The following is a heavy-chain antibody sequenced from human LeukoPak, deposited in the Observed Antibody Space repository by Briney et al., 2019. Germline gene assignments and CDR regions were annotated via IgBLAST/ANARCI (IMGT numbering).Heavy chain of an antibody. V-gene: IGHV3-21*01. CDR2: ISRSSSYI. CDR1: GFTFSSYS. D-gene: IGHD6-19*01. CDR3: ARAVAGTHFDY. Sequence: PGGSLRLSCAASGFTFSSYSMNWVRQAPGKGLEWVSSISRSSSYIYYADSVKGRFTISRDNAKNSLYLQMSSLRAEDTAVYYCARAVAGTHFDYWGQGTLVTVSS. J-gene: IGHJ4*02.